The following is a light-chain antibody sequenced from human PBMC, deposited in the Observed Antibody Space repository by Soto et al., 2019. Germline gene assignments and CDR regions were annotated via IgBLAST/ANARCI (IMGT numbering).Light chain of an antibody. Sequence: ENVLTQSPGTLSLSPGERATLSCRASQSVSSSYLAWYQQKPGQAPRLLIYDASRRATGIPVRFSGSGSGADFTLTISTLEPEDFAVYYCQQYAYSPPHSFGQGTKVDIK. CDR2: DAS. CDR1: QSVSSSY. J-gene: IGKJ2*03. CDR3: QQYAYSPPHS. V-gene: IGKV3-20*01.